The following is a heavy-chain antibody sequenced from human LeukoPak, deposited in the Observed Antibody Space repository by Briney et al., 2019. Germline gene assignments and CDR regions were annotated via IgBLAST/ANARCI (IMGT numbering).Heavy chain of an antibody. Sequence: SETLSLTCTVSGGSVSSYYWSWIRQPPGKGLEWIGYIYYSGSTNYNPSLKSRVTISVDTSKNQFSLKLSSVTATDTAVYYCARGDGGSSTVPIYWFDSWGQGTLVTVSS. J-gene: IGHJ5*01. D-gene: IGHD4-17*01. CDR3: ARGDGGSSTVPIYWFDS. V-gene: IGHV4-59*08. CDR1: GGSVSSYY. CDR2: IYYSGST.